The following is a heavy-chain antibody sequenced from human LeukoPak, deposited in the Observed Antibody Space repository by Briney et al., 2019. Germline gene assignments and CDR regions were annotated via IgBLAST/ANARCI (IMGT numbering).Heavy chain of an antibody. CDR2: ISSRGSYI. J-gene: IGHJ6*02. CDR1: GFTFSNYN. Sequence: GGSLRLSCAASGFTFSNYNINWVRQAPGKGLEWVSCISSRGSYIYYADSVKGRFTIPRDNADNSLYLQMNSLRAEDTAVYYCTKDGRVASAINRPTYYYGMDVWGQGTTVIVSS. D-gene: IGHD5-18*01. V-gene: IGHV3-21*01. CDR3: TKDGRVASAINRPTYYYGMDV.